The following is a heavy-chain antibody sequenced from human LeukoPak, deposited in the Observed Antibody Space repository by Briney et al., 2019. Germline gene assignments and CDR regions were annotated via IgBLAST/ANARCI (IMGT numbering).Heavy chain of an antibody. Sequence: ASVKDSCKASGYTFTSYDINWVRQATGQGLEWMGWMNPNSGNTGYAQKFQGRVTITRNTSISTAYMELSSLRSEDTAVYYCARGYSYGYEGDYWRQGTLVTVSS. CDR3: ARGYSYGYEGDY. J-gene: IGHJ4*02. V-gene: IGHV1-8*03. CDR1: GYTFTSYD. CDR2: MNPNSGNT. D-gene: IGHD5-18*01.